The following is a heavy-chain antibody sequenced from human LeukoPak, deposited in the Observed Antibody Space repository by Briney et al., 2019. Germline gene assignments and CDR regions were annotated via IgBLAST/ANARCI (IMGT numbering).Heavy chain of an antibody. J-gene: IGHJ4*02. CDR3: ARPRTTALTPLNY. V-gene: IGHV1-2*02. CDR1: GYTFTDYY. Sequence: GASVKVSCKASGYTFTDYYMHWVRQAPGQGLEWMGWINPNSGGTNYAQKFQGRVTMTRDTSITTAYMDLSSLRSDDTAVYYCARPRTTALTPLNYWGQGALVTVSS. D-gene: IGHD4-23*01. CDR2: INPNSGGT.